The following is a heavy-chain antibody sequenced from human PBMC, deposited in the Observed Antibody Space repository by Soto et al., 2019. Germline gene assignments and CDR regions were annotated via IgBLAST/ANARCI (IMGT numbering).Heavy chain of an antibody. CDR3: ARVLGARGWFDP. CDR2: IYYSGST. CDR1: GGSISSYY. V-gene: IGHV4-59*01. J-gene: IGHJ5*02. D-gene: IGHD2-15*01. Sequence: SETLSLTCTVSGGSISSYYWSWIRQPPGKGLEWIGYIYYSGSTNYNPSLKSRATISVDTSKNQFSLKLSSVTAADTAVYYCARVLGARGWFDPWGQGTLVTVSS.